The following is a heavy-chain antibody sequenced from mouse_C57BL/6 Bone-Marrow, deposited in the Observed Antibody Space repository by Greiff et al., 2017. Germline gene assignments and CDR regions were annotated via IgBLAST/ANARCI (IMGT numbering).Heavy chain of an antibody. CDR3: ARGRITGGPYFDY. Sequence: EVHLVESGGGLVKPGGSLKLSCAASGFTFSSYAMSWVRQTPEKRLEWVATISDGGSYTYYPDNVKGRFTISRDNAKNNLYLQMSHLKSEDTAMYYCARGRITGGPYFDYWGQGTTLTVSS. J-gene: IGHJ2*01. V-gene: IGHV5-4*01. D-gene: IGHD2-4*01. CDR1: GFTFSSYA. CDR2: ISDGGSYT.